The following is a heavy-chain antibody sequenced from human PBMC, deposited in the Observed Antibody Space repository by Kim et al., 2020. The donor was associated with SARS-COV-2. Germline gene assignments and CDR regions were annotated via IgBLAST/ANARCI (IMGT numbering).Heavy chain of an antibody. V-gene: IGHV1-69*13. CDR1: GGTFSSYA. D-gene: IGHD1-26*01. Sequence: SVKVSCKASGGTFSSYAISWVRQAPGQGLEWMGGIIPIFGTANYAQKFQGRVTITADESTSTITADESTSTAYMELSSLRSEDTAVYYCASVPPWYSGNYYDVADDYYFDYWGQGTLVTVSS. J-gene: IGHJ4*02. CDR3: ASVPPWYSGNYYDVADDYYFDY. CDR2: IIPIFGTA.